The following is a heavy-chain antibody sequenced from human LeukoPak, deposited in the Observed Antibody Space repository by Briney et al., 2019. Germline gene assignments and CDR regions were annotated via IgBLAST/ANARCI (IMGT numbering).Heavy chain of an antibody. V-gene: IGHV3-21*01. CDR3: VRDSTTISQGSPFAY. CDR1: GFTFSSYS. CDR2: ISSSSSYI. Sequence: PGGSLRLSCVVSGFTFSSYSMNWVRQAPGKGLEWVSSISSSSSYIYYTDSMKGRFTISRDNAKNSLYLQMNSLRDEDTAVYYCVRDSTTISQGSPFAYWGRGTLVTVSS. D-gene: IGHD3-9*01. J-gene: IGHJ4*02.